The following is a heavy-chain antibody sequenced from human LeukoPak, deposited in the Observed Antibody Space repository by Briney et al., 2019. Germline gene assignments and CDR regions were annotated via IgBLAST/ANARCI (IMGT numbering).Heavy chain of an antibody. D-gene: IGHD3-10*01. CDR3: ARASGPFDY. Sequence: PRRCPRLSCAASGFTFSANGMHCVRQAPGNGLEWVEVIWNDGSNKYYAVSVKGRFTISRDNSKNTLYLQMNSLRADDTAVYSCARASGPFDYWGHGTLVTVSS. CDR2: IWNDGSNK. J-gene: IGHJ4*01. V-gene: IGHV3-33*01. CDR1: GFTFSANG.